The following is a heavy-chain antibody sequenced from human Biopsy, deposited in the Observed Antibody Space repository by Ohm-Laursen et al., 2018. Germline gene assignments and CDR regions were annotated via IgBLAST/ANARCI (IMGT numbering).Heavy chain of an antibody. CDR1: GDSFTSYA. CDR2: IIPIPNVA. D-gene: IGHD1-26*01. V-gene: IGHV1-69*10. Sequence: SVKVSCKASGDSFTSYAIGRVRQAPGQGLEWMGGIIPIPNVATYAQKFQGRITITADESTSTAYMELSSLTSDDTAVYFCARGEGSSWFDPWGQGTLVTVSS. J-gene: IGHJ5*02. CDR3: ARGEGSSWFDP.